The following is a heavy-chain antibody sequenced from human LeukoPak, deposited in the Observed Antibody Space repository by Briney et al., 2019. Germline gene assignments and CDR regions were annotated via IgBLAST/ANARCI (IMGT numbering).Heavy chain of an antibody. D-gene: IGHD6-19*01. CDR1: GGSISSSSYY. CDR3: ARRALRGIQWLRRIAAFDI. Sequence: SETLSLTCTVSGGSISSSSYYWGWIRQPPGKGLEWIGSIYYSGSTYYNPSLKSRVTISVDTSKNQFSLKLSSVTAADTAVYYCARRALRGIQWLRRIAAFDIWGQGTMVTVSS. J-gene: IGHJ3*02. CDR2: IYYSGST. V-gene: IGHV4-39*01.